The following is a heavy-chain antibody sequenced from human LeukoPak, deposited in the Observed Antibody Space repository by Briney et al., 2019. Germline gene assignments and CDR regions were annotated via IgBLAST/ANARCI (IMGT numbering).Heavy chain of an antibody. CDR2: FDPEDGET. D-gene: IGHD2-2*01. CDR1: GYTLTELS. CDR3: ATDREYQLLRGIDP. V-gene: IGHV1-24*01. Sequence: ASVKVSYKVSGYTLTELSMHWVRQAPGKGLEWMGGFDPEDGETIYAQKFQGRVTMTEDTSTDTAYMELSSLRSEDTAVYYCATDREYQLLRGIDPWGQGSLVAVSS. J-gene: IGHJ5*02.